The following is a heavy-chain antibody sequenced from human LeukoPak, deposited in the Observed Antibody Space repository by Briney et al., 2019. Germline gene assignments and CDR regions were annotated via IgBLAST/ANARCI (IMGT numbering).Heavy chain of an antibody. V-gene: IGHV1-18*01. CDR3: ARAVGRLRYFDWLRDYYYMDV. CDR1: GYTFTSYG. CDR2: ISAHNGNT. Sequence: VASVKVSCKASGYTFTSYGISWVRQAPGQGLEWMGWISAHNGNTNYAQKLQGRVTMTTDTSTSTAYMELRSLRSDDTAVYYCARAVGRLRYFDWLRDYYYMDVWGKGTTVTVSS. D-gene: IGHD3-9*01. J-gene: IGHJ6*03.